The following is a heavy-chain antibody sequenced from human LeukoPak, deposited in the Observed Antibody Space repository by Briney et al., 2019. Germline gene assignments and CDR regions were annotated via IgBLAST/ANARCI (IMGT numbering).Heavy chain of an antibody. V-gene: IGHV4-61*02. J-gene: IGHJ4*02. CDR2: IYTSGST. CDR3: ARLFDGGRPYGYSGYDGTDQKNDY. D-gene: IGHD5-12*01. Sequence: NPSETLSLTCTVSGGSISSGSYYWSWIRQPAGKGLEWIGRIYTSGSTNYNPSLKSRVTISVDTSKNQFSLKLSSVTAADTAVYYCARLFDGGRPYGYSGYDGTDQKNDYWGQGTLVTVSS. CDR1: GGSISSGSYY.